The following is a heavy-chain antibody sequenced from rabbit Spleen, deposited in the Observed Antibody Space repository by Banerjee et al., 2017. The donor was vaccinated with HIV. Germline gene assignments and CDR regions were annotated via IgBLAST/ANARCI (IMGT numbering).Heavy chain of an antibody. Sequence: VESGGGLVKPGASLTLTCIASGVSFSGDSFSGDSYMCWVRQAPGKGLEWIACIHIGSSTFTYFASWAKGRFTISKTSSTTVTLQMTSLTAADTATYFCARNYVNTFDPWGPGTLVTVS. D-gene: IGHD1-1*01. CDR3: ARNYVNTFDP. J-gene: IGHJ2*01. CDR1: GVSFSGDSFSGDSY. V-gene: IGHV1S40*01. CDR2: IHIGSSTFT.